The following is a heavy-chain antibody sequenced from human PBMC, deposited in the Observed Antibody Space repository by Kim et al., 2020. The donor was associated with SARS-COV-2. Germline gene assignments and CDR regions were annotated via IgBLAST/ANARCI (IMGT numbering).Heavy chain of an antibody. Sequence: GGSLRLSCAASGFTFSSYAMSWVRQAPGKGLEWVSAISGSGGSTYYADSVKGRFTISIDNSKNTLYLQMNSLRAEDTAVYYCAKVKAEAEYSSGWYDYYYYMDVWGKGTTVTVSS. CDR2: ISGSGGST. J-gene: IGHJ6*03. CDR1: GFTFSSYA. V-gene: IGHV3-23*01. D-gene: IGHD6-19*01. CDR3: AKVKAEAEYSSGWYDYYYYMDV.